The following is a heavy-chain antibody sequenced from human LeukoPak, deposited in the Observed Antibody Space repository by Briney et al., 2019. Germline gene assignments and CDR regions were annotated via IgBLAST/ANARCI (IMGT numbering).Heavy chain of an antibody. CDR3: ARADGTNSGTNAFDV. J-gene: IGHJ3*01. CDR1: GYRFNVYD. Sequence: GASVNVSCKTSGYRFNVYDILWVRQAPGHGLDYVGWISTYTGRAEYAQKFQGRVSVITDTYTSTAYLELTNLTSTHTGLYYCARADGTNSGTNAFDVWGLGTMVTVAS. D-gene: IGHD4-23*01. CDR2: ISTYTGRA. V-gene: IGHV1-18*01.